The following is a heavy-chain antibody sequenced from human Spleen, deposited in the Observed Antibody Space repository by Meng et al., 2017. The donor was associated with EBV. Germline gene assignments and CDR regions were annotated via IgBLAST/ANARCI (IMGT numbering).Heavy chain of an antibody. D-gene: IGHD5-12*01. CDR2: INPNSGGT. J-gene: IGHJ5*02. Sequence: QGQLVQLGAEVKKPGAPVKFSCKASGYTFTVYYMHWVRQAPGQGLEWMGRINPNSGGTNYAQKFQGRVTMTRDTSISTAYMELSRLRSDDTAVYYCARAKIGWFDPWGQGTLVTVSS. CDR1: GYTFTVYY. V-gene: IGHV1-2*06. CDR3: ARAKIGWFDP.